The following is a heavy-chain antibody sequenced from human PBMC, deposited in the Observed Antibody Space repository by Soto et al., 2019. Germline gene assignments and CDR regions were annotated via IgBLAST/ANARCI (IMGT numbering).Heavy chain of an antibody. Sequence: QVHLVQSGAEVKKPGASVKVSCTASGYTFTNFGISWVRQAPGQGLEWMGWISAYNGNTNYAQKFQGRVTMTTDTYTTTAYIELRSLRSDDSAVYYRAREGTPIDYWGQGYLVTGSS. CDR1: GYTFTNFG. CDR2: ISAYNGNT. V-gene: IGHV1-18*01. D-gene: IGHD2-15*01. CDR3: AREGTPIDY. J-gene: IGHJ4*02.